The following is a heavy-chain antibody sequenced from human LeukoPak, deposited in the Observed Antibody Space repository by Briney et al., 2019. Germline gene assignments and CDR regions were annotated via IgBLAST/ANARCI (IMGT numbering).Heavy chain of an antibody. CDR3: ARVGGGDGSGWSTTDY. D-gene: IGHD6-19*01. Sequence: GGSLRLSCTASGFTFDNYGFHWVRQAPGKGLEWVSSISWSSNTIRYADSAKGRFTISRDNAKNSLYLQMNSLRVEDTAMYYCARVGGGDGSGWSTTDYWGQGTLVTISS. J-gene: IGHJ4*02. CDR1: GFTFDNYG. V-gene: IGHV3-9*01. CDR2: ISWSSNTI.